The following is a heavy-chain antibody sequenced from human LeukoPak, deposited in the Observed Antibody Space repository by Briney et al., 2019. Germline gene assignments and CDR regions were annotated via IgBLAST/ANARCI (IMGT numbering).Heavy chain of an antibody. CDR2: INGDGIAT. Sequence: GGSLRLPCAASGFTFSSYWMHWVRQTPGRGLVWVSRINGDGIATTYADSVKGRFTISRDNSRNTLSMQMNSLRAEDTAVYYCAKGGPNDYWGQGTLVTVSS. J-gene: IGHJ4*02. D-gene: IGHD3-16*01. CDR1: GFTFSSYW. CDR3: AKGGPNDY. V-gene: IGHV3-74*01.